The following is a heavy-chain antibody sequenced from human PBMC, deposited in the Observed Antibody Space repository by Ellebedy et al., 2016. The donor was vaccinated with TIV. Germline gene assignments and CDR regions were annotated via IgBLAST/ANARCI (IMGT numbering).Heavy chain of an antibody. CDR3: ARSHVGAEYFQH. Sequence: SETLSLXCAVSGGSISSGGYSWSWIRQPPGKGLEWIGYIYHSGSTYYNPSLKSRVTISVDRSKNQFSLKLSSVTAADTAVYYCARSHVGAEYFQHWGQGTLVTVSS. CDR1: GGSISSGGYS. V-gene: IGHV4-30-2*01. J-gene: IGHJ1*01. CDR2: IYHSGST.